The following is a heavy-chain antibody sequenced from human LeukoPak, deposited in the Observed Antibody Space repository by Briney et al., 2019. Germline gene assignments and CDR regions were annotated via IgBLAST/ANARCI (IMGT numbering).Heavy chain of an antibody. Sequence: ASVKVSCKASGYTFTGYYMHWVRQAPGQGLEWMGIINPSGGSTSYAQKLQGRVTMTTDTSTSTAYMELRSLRSDDTAVYYCARDQYSGSYYTYYYYYMDVWGKGTTVTVSS. J-gene: IGHJ6*03. CDR3: ARDQYSGSYYTYYYYYMDV. CDR1: GYTFTGYY. CDR2: INPSGGST. V-gene: IGHV1-46*01. D-gene: IGHD1-26*01.